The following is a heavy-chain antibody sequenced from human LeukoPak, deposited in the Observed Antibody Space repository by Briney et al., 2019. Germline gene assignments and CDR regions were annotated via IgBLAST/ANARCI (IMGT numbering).Heavy chain of an antibody. J-gene: IGHJ4*02. CDR3: ARTYDSDGYYHY. V-gene: IGHV4-59*01. CDR2: IYYTGGT. CDR1: GGSISPYY. Sequence: TSETLSLTCTVSGGSISPYYWSWMRQPPGKGLEYVGYIYYTGGTNYNPSLKSRVTVSLDTSKKQFSLKLSSVTAADTAVYYCARTYDSDGYYHYWGQGTLVTVSS. D-gene: IGHD3-22*01.